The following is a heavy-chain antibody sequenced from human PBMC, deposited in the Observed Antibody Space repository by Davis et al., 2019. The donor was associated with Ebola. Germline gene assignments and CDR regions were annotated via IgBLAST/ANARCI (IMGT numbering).Heavy chain of an antibody. CDR3: AKDGGYTIFGVVGPFDI. Sequence: GESLKISCAASGFTFSSYGMHWVRQAPGKGLEWVAVISYDGSNKYYADSVKGRFTISRDNSKNTLYLQMNSLRAEDTAVYYCAKDGGYTIFGVVGPFDIWGQGTMVTVSS. V-gene: IGHV3-30*18. D-gene: IGHD3-3*01. J-gene: IGHJ3*02. CDR2: ISYDGSNK. CDR1: GFTFSSYG.